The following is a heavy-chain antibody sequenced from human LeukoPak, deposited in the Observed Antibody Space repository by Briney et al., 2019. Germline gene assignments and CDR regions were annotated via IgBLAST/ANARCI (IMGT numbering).Heavy chain of an antibody. Sequence: SVKVSCKASGGTFSSYAISWVRQAPGQGLEWMGGIIPIFGTANYAQKLQGRVTMTTDTSTSTAYMELRSLRSDDTAVYYCARDSSAAGTYFDYWGQGTLVTVSS. D-gene: IGHD6-13*01. J-gene: IGHJ4*02. CDR2: IIPIFGTA. CDR3: ARDSSAAGTYFDY. CDR1: GGTFSSYA. V-gene: IGHV1-69*05.